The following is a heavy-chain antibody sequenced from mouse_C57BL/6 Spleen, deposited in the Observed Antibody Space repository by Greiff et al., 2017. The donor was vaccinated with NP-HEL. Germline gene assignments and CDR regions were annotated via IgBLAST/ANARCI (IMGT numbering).Heavy chain of an antibody. CDR1: GYTFTDYN. CDR2: INPNNGGT. J-gene: IGHJ2*01. Sequence: EVKLQESGPELVKPGASVKMSCKASGYTFTDYNMHWVKQSHGKSLEWIGYINPNNGGTSYNQKFKGKATLTVNKSSSTAYMELRSLTSEDSAVYYCARVGLLYRGFDYWGQGTTLTVSS. V-gene: IGHV1-22*01. CDR3: ARVGLLYRGFDY. D-gene: IGHD3-1*01.